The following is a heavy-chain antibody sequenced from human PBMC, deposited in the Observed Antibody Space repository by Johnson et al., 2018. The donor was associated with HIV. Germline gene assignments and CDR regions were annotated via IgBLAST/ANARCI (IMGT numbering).Heavy chain of an antibody. CDR2: IWYDGSNK. CDR1: GFTFSSYG. CDR3: AKDLSAISGDAVDI. V-gene: IGHV3-33*06. D-gene: IGHD5-24*01. J-gene: IGHJ3*02. Sequence: QVQLVESGGGVVQPGRSLRLSCAASGFTFSSYGMHWVRQAPGKGLEWVAVIWYDGSNKYYADSVKGRFTISRDNSKNTLYLQMNSLRAEDTAVYYCAKDLSAISGDAVDIWGQGTMVTVSS.